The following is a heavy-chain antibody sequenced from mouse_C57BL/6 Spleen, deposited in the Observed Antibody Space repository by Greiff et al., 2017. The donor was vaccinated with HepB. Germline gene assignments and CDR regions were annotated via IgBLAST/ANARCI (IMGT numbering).Heavy chain of an antibody. Sequence: EVKLQESGGGLVKPGGSLKLSCAASGFTFSSYAMSWVRQTPEKRLEWVATISDGGSYTYYPDNVKGRFTISRDNAKNNLYLQMSHLKSEDTAMYYCAREGGYGYFDVWGTGTTVTVSS. CDR3: AREGGYGYFDV. CDR1: GFTFSSYA. J-gene: IGHJ1*03. V-gene: IGHV5-4*01. CDR2: ISDGGSYT.